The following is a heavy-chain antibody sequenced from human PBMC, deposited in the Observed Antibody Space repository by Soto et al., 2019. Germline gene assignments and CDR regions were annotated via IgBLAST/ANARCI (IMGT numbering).Heavy chain of an antibody. J-gene: IGHJ2*01. CDR3: AKAHTCKWCYEGCFDL. CDR2: ISGSGGST. D-gene: IGHD2-15*01. V-gene: IGHV3-23*01. CDR1: GFTFSSYA. Sequence: GGSLRLSCAASGFTFSSYAMSWVRQAPGKGLEWVSAISGSGGSTYYADSVKGRFTISSDNSKNTLYLQMNSLRAEAAAIYYCAKAHTCKWCYEGCFDLWGLGTLVTVSS.